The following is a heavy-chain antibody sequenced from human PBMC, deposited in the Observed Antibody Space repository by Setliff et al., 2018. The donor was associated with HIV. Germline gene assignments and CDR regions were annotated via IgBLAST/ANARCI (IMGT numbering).Heavy chain of an antibody. Sequence: ASVKVSCKASGYTFSNYGISWVRQAPGQGLEWMGIINPSDGSRRYAQKFQDRLTMTTDTSTNTAYMEMRTLRSDDTAVYYCVRGVTRDISGYYRDEYFQHWGQGTPVTVSS. CDR3: VRGVTRDISGYYRDEYFQH. D-gene: IGHD3-22*01. J-gene: IGHJ1*01. V-gene: IGHV1-18*01. CDR1: GYTFSNYG. CDR2: INPSDGSR.